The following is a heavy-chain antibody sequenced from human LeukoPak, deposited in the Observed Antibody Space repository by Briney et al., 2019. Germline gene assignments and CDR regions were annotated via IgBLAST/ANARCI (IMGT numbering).Heavy chain of an antibody. J-gene: IGHJ4*02. CDR1: GYTFSSYS. CDR3: VRLRRNSDTSGFYYYYDY. D-gene: IGHD3-22*01. Sequence: GGSLRLSCAASGYTFSSYSINWVRQAPGKGLEWVSSISVRSNYIYYADSVRGRFSISRDDAGDSLYLQMNSLRAEDTAVYYCVRLRRNSDTSGFYYYYDYWGQGTLVTVSS. V-gene: IGHV3-21*01. CDR2: ISVRSNYI.